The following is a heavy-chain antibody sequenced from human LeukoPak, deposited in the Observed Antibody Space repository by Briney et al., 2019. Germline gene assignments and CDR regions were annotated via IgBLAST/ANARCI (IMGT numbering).Heavy chain of an antibody. CDR2: IYYSGST. Sequence: SETLSLTCTVSGGSISSSSYYWGWIRQPPGKGLEWLGCIYYSGSTYYNPSLKSRVTISVDTSKNQFSLKLSSVTAADTAVYYCARERGYSYGYLTPGRNPEDYWGQGTLVTVSS. CDR1: GGSISSSSYY. CDR3: ARERGYSYGYLTPGRNPEDY. J-gene: IGHJ4*02. D-gene: IGHD5-18*01. V-gene: IGHV4-39*07.